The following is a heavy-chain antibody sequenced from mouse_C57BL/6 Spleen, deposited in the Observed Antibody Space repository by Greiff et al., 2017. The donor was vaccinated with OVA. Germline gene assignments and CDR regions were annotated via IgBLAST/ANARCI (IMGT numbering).Heavy chain of an antibody. CDR2: IDPSDSYT. D-gene: IGHD1-1*01. J-gene: IGHJ2*01. CDR3: ARSGSIDY. Sequence: VQLQQPGAELVKPGASVKLSCKASGYTFTSYWMQWVKQRPGQGLEWIGEIDPSDSYTNYNQKFKGKATLTVDPSSSTAYMQLSSLTSEDSAVYYCARSGSIDYWGQGTTLTVSS. CDR1: GYTFTSYW. V-gene: IGHV1-50*01.